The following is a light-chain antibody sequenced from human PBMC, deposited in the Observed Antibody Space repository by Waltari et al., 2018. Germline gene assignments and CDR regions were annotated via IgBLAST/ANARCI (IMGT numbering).Light chain of an antibody. CDR2: DAS. CDR3: QQYNDWYS. J-gene: IGKJ2*03. V-gene: IGKV3-15*01. Sequence: ENVITPSPATLSVSPGEVVPLSCRASQRVSSNVAWYQHRPGQAPRLLIYDASTRASGIPARFSGSWSGTEFALTISGLQSEDFALYYCQQYNDWYSFGQGTKLEIK. CDR1: QRVSSN.